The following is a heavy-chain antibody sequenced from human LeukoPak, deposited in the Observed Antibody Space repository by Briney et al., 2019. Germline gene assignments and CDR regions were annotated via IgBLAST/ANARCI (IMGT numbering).Heavy chain of an antibody. CDR3: ARRDCSSTSCYVFDY. V-gene: IGHV4-4*02. Sequence: SPSETLSLTCAVSGGSISSSNWWSWVRQPPGKGLEWIGEINHSGSTNYNPSLKSRVTISVDTSKNQFSLKLSSVTAADTAVYYCARRDCSSTSCYVFDYWGQGTLVTVSS. J-gene: IGHJ4*02. CDR1: GGSISSSNW. D-gene: IGHD2-2*01. CDR2: INHSGST.